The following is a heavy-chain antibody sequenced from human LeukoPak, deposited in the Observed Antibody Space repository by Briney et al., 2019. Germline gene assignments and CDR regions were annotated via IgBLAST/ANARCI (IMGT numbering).Heavy chain of an antibody. CDR1: GGSFSGYY. CDR2: INHSGST. CDR3: ARFNGVATIRSLISDAFDI. D-gene: IGHD5-24*01. J-gene: IGHJ3*02. V-gene: IGHV4-34*01. Sequence: SGTLSLTCAVYGGSFSGYYWSWIPEPPGKGLEWSGEINHSGSTNYNTSLKSRVTISVDTSKNQFSLKLSSVTAADTAVYYCARFNGVATIRSLISDAFDIWGQGTMVTVSS.